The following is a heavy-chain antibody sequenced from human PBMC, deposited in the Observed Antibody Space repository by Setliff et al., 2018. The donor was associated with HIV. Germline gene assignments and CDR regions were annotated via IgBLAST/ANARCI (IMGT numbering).Heavy chain of an antibody. Sequence: GGSLRLSCVVSGFTFRTYGMSWVRQAPGKGLEWVSGISGSGATTFYADSAKGRCTISRDNSKNTLHLQLYSLRAEDTAVYYCAKDSRSGWSSQPPSQFDYWGQGTLVTVSS. CDR2: ISGSGATT. CDR1: GFTFRTYG. D-gene: IGHD6-19*01. J-gene: IGHJ4*02. CDR3: AKDSRSGWSSQPPSQFDY. V-gene: IGHV3-23*01.